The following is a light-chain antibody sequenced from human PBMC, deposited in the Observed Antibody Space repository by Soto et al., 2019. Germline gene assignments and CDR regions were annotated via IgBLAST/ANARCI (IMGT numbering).Light chain of an antibody. CDR1: ESIGNY. CDR2: DAS. V-gene: IGKV3-11*01. J-gene: IGKJ4*01. CDR3: QWRSDWPPRLT. Sequence: EVVLTQSPATLSLSPGERATLSCRASESIGNYLAWYQQKLGQAPKLLIYDASHRAIGIPGRFSGDGSGKDFTLTISRLEPEDFAVYYCQWRSDWPPRLTFGGGTKVEIK.